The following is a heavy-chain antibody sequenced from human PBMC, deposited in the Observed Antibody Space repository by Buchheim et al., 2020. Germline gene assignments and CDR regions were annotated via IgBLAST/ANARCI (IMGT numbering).Heavy chain of an antibody. J-gene: IGHJ4*02. D-gene: IGHD3-22*01. CDR1: GFSFSTYP. Sequence: EVQLLESGGGLVQPGGSLRLSCAASGFSFSTYPMAWVRQAPGKGLEWVSATSGSDGATYYADSVKGRFTISRDNFKNSVYLQMNRLRVEDTAVYYCAKVFGSYPDTSAPADYWGQGT. CDR3: AKVFGSYPDTSAPADY. CDR2: TSGSDGAT. V-gene: IGHV3-23*01.